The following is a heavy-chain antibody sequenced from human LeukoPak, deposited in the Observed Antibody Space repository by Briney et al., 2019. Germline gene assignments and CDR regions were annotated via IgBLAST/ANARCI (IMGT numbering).Heavy chain of an antibody. CDR3: AKKAQYNGNYPLDY. CDR2: ISSSSSYI. D-gene: IGHD1-26*01. V-gene: IGHV3-21*04. J-gene: IGHJ4*02. CDR1: GFTFSSYS. Sequence: GGSLRLSCAASGFTFSSYSMNWVRQAPGKGLEWVSSISSSSSYIYYADSVKGRFTISRDNSKNTLYLQMNSLRAEDTALYFCAKKAQYNGNYPLDYWGQGTLVTVSS.